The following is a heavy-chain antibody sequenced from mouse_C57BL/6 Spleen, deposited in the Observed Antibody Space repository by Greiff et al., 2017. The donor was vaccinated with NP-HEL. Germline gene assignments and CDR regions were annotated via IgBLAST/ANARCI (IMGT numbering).Heavy chain of an antibody. CDR1: GYAFSSYW. D-gene: IGHD4-1*01. CDR3: ARGWDVRYFDV. V-gene: IGHV1-80*01. CDR2: IYPGDGDT. Sequence: QVQLKQSGAELVKPGASVKISCKASGYAFSSYWMNWVKQRPGKGLEWIGQIYPGDGDTNYNGKFKGKATLTADKSSSTAYMQLSSLTSEDSAVYFCARGWDVRYFDVWGTGTTVTVSS. J-gene: IGHJ1*03.